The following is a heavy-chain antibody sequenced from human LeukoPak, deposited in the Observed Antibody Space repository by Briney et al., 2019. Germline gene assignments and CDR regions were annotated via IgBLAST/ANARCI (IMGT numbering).Heavy chain of an antibody. Sequence: SETLSLTCTVSGGSISSYYWSWIRQPPGKGLEWIGYIYYSGSTNYNPSPKNRVTISVDTSKTQFSLKLRSVTAADTAVCYCARAPLRWHNFDYWGEGTLVSVSS. J-gene: IGHJ4*02. CDR3: ARAPLRWHNFDY. CDR2: IYYSGST. CDR1: GGSISSYY. D-gene: IGHD4-23*01. V-gene: IGHV4-59*01.